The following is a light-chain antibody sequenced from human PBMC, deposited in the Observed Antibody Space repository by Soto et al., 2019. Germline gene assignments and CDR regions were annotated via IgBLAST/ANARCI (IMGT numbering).Light chain of an antibody. CDR1: SSDVGGYNF. V-gene: IGLV2-11*01. J-gene: IGLJ1*01. CDR3: CSYSGSYTGV. CDR2: DVS. Sequence: QSALTQPRSVSGSPGQSVTISCTGASSDVGGYNFVSWYQQHPGKAPKPMIYDVSKRPSGVPDRFSGSKSGNTASLTISGLESEGEADYYCCSYSGSYTGVFGNGTKVTVL.